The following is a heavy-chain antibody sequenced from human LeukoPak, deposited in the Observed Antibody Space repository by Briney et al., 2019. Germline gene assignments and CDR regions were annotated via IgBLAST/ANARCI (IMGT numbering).Heavy chain of an antibody. V-gene: IGHV3-48*01. J-gene: IGHJ3*02. CDR1: GFTFSSYS. CDR3: ARDSPRGYSYTHAFDI. D-gene: IGHD5-18*01. CDR2: ISNSSSTI. Sequence: GGSLRLSCAASGFTFSSYSMNWVRQAPGKGLEWVSYISNSSSTIYYADSVKGRFTISRDNAKNSLYLQMNSLRAEDTAVYYCARDSPRGYSYTHAFDIWGQGTMVTVSS.